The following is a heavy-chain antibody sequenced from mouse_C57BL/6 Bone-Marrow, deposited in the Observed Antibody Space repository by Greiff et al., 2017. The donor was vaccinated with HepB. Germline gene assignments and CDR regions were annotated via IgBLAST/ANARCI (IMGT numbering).Heavy chain of an antibody. CDR1: GFTFSDYY. CDR2: ISNGGGST. CDR3: ARHPPKLAYFDY. V-gene: IGHV5-12*01. D-gene: IGHD1-3*01. Sequence: EVQVVESGGGLVQPGGSLKLSCAASGFTFSDYYMYWVRQTPEKRLEWVAYISNGGGSTYYPDTVKGRFTISRDNAKNTLYLQMSRLKSEDTAMYYCARHPPKLAYFDYWGQGTTLTVSS. J-gene: IGHJ2*01.